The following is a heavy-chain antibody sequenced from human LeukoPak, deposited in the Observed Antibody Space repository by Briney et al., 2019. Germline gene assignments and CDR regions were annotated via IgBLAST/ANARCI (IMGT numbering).Heavy chain of an antibody. V-gene: IGHV1-2*02. J-gene: IGHJ6*02. CDR1: GYNFTGYY. Sequence: ASVKVSCKASGYNFTGYYMHWVRQAPGQGLEWMGWINPNSGGTNYAQKFQGRVTMTRDTSISTAYMELSRLRSDDTAVYYCARDVGIMNYYYGMDVWGQGTTVTVSS. CDR2: INPNSGGT. D-gene: IGHD1-26*01. CDR3: ARDVGIMNYYYGMDV.